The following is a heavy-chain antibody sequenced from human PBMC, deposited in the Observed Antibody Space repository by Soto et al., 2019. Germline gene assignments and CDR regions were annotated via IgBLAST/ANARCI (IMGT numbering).Heavy chain of an antibody. Sequence: GGSLRLSCAASGFTFSSYSMNWVRQAPGKGLERVSYISSSSSTIYYADSVKGRFTISRDNAKNSLYLQMNSLRDEDTAVYYCARVMGILWFGESRWMDCWGQGTTVTVAS. CDR1: GFTFSSYS. V-gene: IGHV3-48*02. CDR3: ARVMGILWFGESRWMDC. D-gene: IGHD3-10*01. J-gene: IGHJ6*02. CDR2: ISSSSSTI.